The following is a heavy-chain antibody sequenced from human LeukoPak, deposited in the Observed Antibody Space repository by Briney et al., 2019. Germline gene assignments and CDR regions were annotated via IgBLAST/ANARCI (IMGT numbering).Heavy chain of an antibody. J-gene: IGHJ4*02. Sequence: SVKVSCKASGGTFSSYAINWVRQAPGQGLEWMGGIIPIFGTANYAQKFQGRVTITADESTSTAYMDLWSLRSDDTAVYYCARDTPMDTSYFDSWGQGTLVTVSS. D-gene: IGHD5-18*01. CDR1: GGTFSSYA. V-gene: IGHV1-69*13. CDR3: ARDTPMDTSYFDS. CDR2: IIPIFGTA.